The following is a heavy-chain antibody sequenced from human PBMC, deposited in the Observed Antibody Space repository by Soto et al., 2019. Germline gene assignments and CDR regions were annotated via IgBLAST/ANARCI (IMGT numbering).Heavy chain of an antibody. J-gene: IGHJ4*02. CDR2: IYSGGGT. Sequence: EVRLVQSGGGLVQPGGSLRLSCAASLFIVSDNYRSWVRQAPGKGLEWVSLIYSGGGTDYAESVKGRFTISRDNSKNTQYLQMNSLKAEDTGIYYCATRMTTAPYWGQGTVVTVSS. CDR3: ATRMTTAPY. V-gene: IGHV3-66*01. D-gene: IGHD4-17*01. CDR1: LFIVSDNY.